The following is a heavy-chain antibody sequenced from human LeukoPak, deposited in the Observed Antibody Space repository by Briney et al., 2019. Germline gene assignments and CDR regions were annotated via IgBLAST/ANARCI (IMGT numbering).Heavy chain of an antibody. Sequence: PGGSLRLSCTTSGFRFDNYGMTWVRQAPGKGLEWVAFIRSPADGGATHYAASVEGRFTISRDDSKNIAYLQMNSLKTEDTAVYYCTRDVTDFGDYIGWFDPWGRGTQVTV. J-gene: IGHJ5*02. CDR2: IRSPADGGAT. D-gene: IGHD4-17*01. CDR1: GFRFDNYG. CDR3: TRDVTDFGDYIGWFDP. V-gene: IGHV3-49*04.